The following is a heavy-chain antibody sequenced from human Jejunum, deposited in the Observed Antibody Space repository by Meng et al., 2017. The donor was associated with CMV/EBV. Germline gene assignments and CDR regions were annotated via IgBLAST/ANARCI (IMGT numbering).Heavy chain of an antibody. V-gene: IGHV4-59*01. CDR2: IYYSGST. Sequence: CAVSGGSISGYYWGWIRPPPGEGLEWIGYIYYSGSTNYNPSLKSRIPISVDTSKNQFSLKLSSVTAADTAVYYCASLKGGPGGMDVWGQGTTVTVSS. D-gene: IGHD3-10*01. J-gene: IGHJ6*02. CDR1: GGSISGYY. CDR3: ASLKGGPGGMDV.